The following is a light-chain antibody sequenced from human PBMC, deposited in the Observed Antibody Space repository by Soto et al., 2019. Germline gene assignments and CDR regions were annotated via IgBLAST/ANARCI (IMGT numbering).Light chain of an antibody. CDR3: QQHGDSPVT. CDR1: QSVINNY. V-gene: IGKV3-20*01. J-gene: IGKJ1*01. Sequence: EIVLTQSPGTLSLSPGEIATLSFSASQSVINNYLAWYQQKPGQAPRLLIYGASSRATGIPDRFSGSGSGTDFTLTISRLEPEDFAVYYCQQHGDSPVTFGQGTKVDI. CDR2: GAS.